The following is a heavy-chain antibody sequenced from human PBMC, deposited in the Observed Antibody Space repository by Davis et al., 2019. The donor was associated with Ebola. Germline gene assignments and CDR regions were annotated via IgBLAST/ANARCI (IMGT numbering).Heavy chain of an antibody. CDR1: GYTFTSYA. V-gene: IGHV7-4-1*02. Sequence: ASVKVSCKASGYTFTSYAMNWVRQAPGQGLEWMGWINTNTGNPTYAQGFTGRFVFSLDTSVSTAYLQISSLKAEDTAVYYCARDTVGYSSSAVYYYYYYGMDVWGKGTTVTVSS. CDR3: ARDTVGYSSSAVYYYYYYGMDV. CDR2: INTNTGNP. J-gene: IGHJ6*04. D-gene: IGHD6-6*01.